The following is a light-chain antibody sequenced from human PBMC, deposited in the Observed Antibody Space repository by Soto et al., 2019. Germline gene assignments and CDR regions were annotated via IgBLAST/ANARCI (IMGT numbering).Light chain of an antibody. J-gene: IGLJ2*01. CDR1: SSDVGGYNF. Sequence: QCALTQPASVSGSPGQSITISCTGTSSDVGGYNFVSWYQQHPGKAPRLMIFDVDNRPSGVSTRFSGSKSGNTASLTISGLQAEDEADYYCCSYSGSSTIVVFGGGTKLTVL. CDR3: CSYSGSSTIVV. V-gene: IGLV2-14*03. CDR2: DVD.